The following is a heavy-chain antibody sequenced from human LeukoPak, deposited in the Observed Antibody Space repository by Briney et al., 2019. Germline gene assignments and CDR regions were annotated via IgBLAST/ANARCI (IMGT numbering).Heavy chain of an antibody. J-gene: IGHJ5*02. Sequence: QAGGSLRLSCAASGFTVSSNYMSWVRQAPGKGLEWVSVIYSGGSTYYADSVKGRFTISRDSSKNTLYLQMNSLRAEDTAVYYCASYCSGGSCSRFDPWGQGTLVTVSS. CDR1: GFTVSSNY. CDR3: ASYCSGGSCSRFDP. D-gene: IGHD2-15*01. V-gene: IGHV3-53*01. CDR2: IYSGGST.